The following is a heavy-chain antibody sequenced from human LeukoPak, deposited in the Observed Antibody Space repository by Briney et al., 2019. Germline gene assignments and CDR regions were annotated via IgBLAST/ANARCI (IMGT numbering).Heavy chain of an antibody. CDR1: GDSLKRYY. V-gene: IGHV4-59*08. Sequence: SETLSLTCTVSGDSLKRYYWCWIRQPPGKGLEWIGYIYYSGSTNYNPSLKSRVTISVYTSKNQFSLNLIYMTAADTAVYYCARHRDPGGYFDYWGQGTLVTVSS. J-gene: IGHJ4*02. D-gene: IGHD1-14*01. CDR2: IYYSGST. CDR3: ARHRDPGGYFDY.